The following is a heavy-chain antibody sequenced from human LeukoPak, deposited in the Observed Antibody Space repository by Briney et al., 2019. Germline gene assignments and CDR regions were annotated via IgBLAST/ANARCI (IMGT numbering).Heavy chain of an antibody. CDR2: IYYSGST. CDR1: GGSISSYY. CDR3: AREGERGPYYYGMDV. Sequence: PSETLSLTCTVSGGSISSYYWSWIRQPPGKGLEWIGYIYYSGSTNYNPSLKSRVTISVDTSKNQFSLKLSSVTAADTAVYYCAREGERGPYYYGMDVWGQGTTVTVSS. D-gene: IGHD3-10*01. V-gene: IGHV4-59*12. J-gene: IGHJ6*02.